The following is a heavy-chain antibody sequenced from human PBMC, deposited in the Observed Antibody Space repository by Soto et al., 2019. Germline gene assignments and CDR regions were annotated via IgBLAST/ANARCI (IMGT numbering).Heavy chain of an antibody. CDR3: ARLSSSSSFDF. CDR2: IYYTGST. J-gene: IGHJ4*02. D-gene: IGHD6-6*01. V-gene: IGHV4-31*03. Sequence: QVQLQESGPGLVKPSQTLSLTCTVSGDSISSGGYFWNWIRQHPGKGLEWIGLIYYTGSTFYNPYLRSRVTFSVDTSKNHFSLKLTSVTAADTAVYFCARLSSSSSFDFWGQGTLVTVSS. CDR1: GDSISSGGYF.